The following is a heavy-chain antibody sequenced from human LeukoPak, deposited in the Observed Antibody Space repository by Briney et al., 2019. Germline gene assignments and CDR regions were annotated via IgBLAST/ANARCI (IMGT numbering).Heavy chain of an antibody. J-gene: IGHJ4*02. V-gene: IGHV4-59*01. CDR1: GGSIDSYY. CDR2: VYYSGTT. D-gene: IGHD3-22*01. Sequence: SETLSLTCTVSGGSIDSYYWSWIRQPPGKGLEWIGCVYYSGTTNYNPSLKSRVTISVDTSKNQFSLKLSSVTAADTAVYYCARHRGYPYYFDYWGQGTLVTVSS. CDR3: ARHRGYPYYFDY.